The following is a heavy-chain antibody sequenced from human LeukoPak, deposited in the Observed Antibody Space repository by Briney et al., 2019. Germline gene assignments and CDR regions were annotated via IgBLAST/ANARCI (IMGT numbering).Heavy chain of an antibody. Sequence: PSETLSLTCIVSGGSISSHYWSWIRQPPGKGLEWIGYIYSSGSTYQNPSLKSRVTISVDTSKNQFSLKLNSVTAADTAVYYCARDGSWGDYSFYFYIDVWGKGTPVTVSS. CDR2: IYSSGST. V-gene: IGHV4-59*11. D-gene: IGHD3-16*01. CDR1: GGSISSHY. CDR3: ARDGSWGDYSFYFYIDV. J-gene: IGHJ6*03.